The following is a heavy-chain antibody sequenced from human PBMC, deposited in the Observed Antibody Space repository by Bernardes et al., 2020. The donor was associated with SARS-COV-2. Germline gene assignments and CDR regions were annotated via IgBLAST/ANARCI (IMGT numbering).Heavy chain of an antibody. J-gene: IGHJ6*02. CDR3: ARESKGGNIYYGMDV. CDR2: ISAYNGNT. CDR1: GYTFTSYG. Sequence: ASVKVSCKASGYTFTSYGIVWVRQAPGQGLEWMGWISAYNGNTNYAQKLQGRVTMTTDTSTSTAYMELRSLRSDDTAVYYCARESKGGNIYYGMDVWGQGTTVTVSS. V-gene: IGHV1-18*01. D-gene: IGHD2-15*01.